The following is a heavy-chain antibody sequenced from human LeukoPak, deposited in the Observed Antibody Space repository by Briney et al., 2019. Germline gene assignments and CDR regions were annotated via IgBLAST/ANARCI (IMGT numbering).Heavy chain of an antibody. Sequence: TGGSLRLSCVASGFTFSSYAMSWVRQAPGKGLEWVSTISGNGRSTYYGDSVKGRFTISRDNSKNTLSLQMNSLRAEDKAVYYCAKEYYVLLVYALGGSFDYWGRGTLVTVSS. D-gene: IGHD2-8*02. J-gene: IGHJ4*02. V-gene: IGHV3-23*01. CDR3: AKEYYVLLVYALGGSFDY. CDR1: GFTFSSYA. CDR2: ISGNGRST.